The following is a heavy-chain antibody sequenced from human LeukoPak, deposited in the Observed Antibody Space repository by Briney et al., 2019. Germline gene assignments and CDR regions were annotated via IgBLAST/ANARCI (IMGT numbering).Heavy chain of an antibody. D-gene: IGHD4-17*01. CDR2: ISGSSAGK. Sequence: GGSLRLSCAASGFTFSTYAMTWVRQAPGKGLEWVSSISGSSAGKFYAAPVKGRFTTSRDNSKNTLFVQMNSLRAEDTAVYYCAKAAYGDYAGAFDIWGQGTMVIVSS. CDR1: GFTFSTYA. V-gene: IGHV3-23*01. CDR3: AKAAYGDYAGAFDI. J-gene: IGHJ3*02.